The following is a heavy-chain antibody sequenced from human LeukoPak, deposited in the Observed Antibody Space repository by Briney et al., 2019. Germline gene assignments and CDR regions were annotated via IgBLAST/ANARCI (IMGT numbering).Heavy chain of an antibody. CDR3: ARHEGGSSGWYDFDY. CDR2: INHSGST. D-gene: IGHD6-19*01. J-gene: IGHJ4*02. CDR1: GFTFSSYW. V-gene: IGHV4-34*01. Sequence: PGGSLRLSCAASGFTFSSYWMSWVRQAPGKGLEWIGEINHSGSTNYNPSLKSRVTISVDTSKNQFSLKLSSVTAADTAVYYCARHEGGSSGWYDFDYWGQGTLVTVSS.